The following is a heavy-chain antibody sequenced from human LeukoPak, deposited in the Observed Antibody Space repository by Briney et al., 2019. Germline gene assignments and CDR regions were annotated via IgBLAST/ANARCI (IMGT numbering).Heavy chain of an antibody. CDR1: GGSISTSRYY. J-gene: IGHJ1*01. V-gene: IGHV4-39*01. CDR3: ARTVGEPGAEYFQH. CDR2: IFYSGST. D-gene: IGHD3-10*01. Sequence: PSETLSLTCTVSGGSISTSRYYWGWIRQPPGKGLEWIGSIFYSGSTYYNPSLKSRVTISVDTSTKQFSLKLSSVTAADTAVYYCARTVGEPGAEYFQHWGQGTLVTVSS.